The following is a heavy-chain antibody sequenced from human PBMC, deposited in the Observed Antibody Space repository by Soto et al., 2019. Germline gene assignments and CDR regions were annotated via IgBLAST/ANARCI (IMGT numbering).Heavy chain of an antibody. D-gene: IGHD6-13*01. J-gene: IGHJ5*02. CDR2: LYYTGST. CDR1: GDSINSNYC. CDR3: ASHSTNTSWYYGWFDP. V-gene: IGHV4-39*01. Sequence: SETLSLTCAVSGDSINSNYCWTWVRQPPGKGLEWIGSLYYTGSTYYNPSLKSRAAISIDTSKNQFSLNLMSTTAADTAVYYCASHSTNTSWYYGWFDPWGHGTLVT.